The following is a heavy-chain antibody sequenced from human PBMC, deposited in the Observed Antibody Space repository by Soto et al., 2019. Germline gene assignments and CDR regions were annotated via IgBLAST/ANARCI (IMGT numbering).Heavy chain of an antibody. Sequence: SETLSLTCTVTSDSISSHYWTWIRQPPGKGLEWIGYVYYTGTPVYNPSLKSRVTISVDASKNQFSLKLSSVSAADTAVYYCASWTKAVAVRMDVWGQGTTVTVSS. D-gene: IGHD6-19*01. CDR2: VYYTGTP. J-gene: IGHJ6*02. V-gene: IGHV4-59*11. CDR3: ASWTKAVAVRMDV. CDR1: SDSISSHY.